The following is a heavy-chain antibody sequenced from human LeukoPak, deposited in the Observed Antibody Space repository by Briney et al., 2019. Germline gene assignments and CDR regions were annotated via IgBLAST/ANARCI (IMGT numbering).Heavy chain of an antibody. CDR1: GGSISSGGYY. V-gene: IGHV4-31*03. J-gene: IGHJ4*02. CDR2: IYYSGST. D-gene: IGHD3-22*01. CDR3: ASGTYYYDSSGYYRYFDY. Sequence: SETLSLTCTVSGGSISSGGYYWSWIRQHPGKGLEWIGYIYYSGSTYYNPSLKSRVTISVDTSKNQFSLKLSSVTAADTAVYYCASGTYYYDSSGYYRYFDYWGQGTLVTVSP.